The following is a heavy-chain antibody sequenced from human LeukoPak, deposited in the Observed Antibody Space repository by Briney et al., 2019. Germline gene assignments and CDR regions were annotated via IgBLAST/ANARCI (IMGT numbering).Heavy chain of an antibody. CDR1: GYTFTSYD. V-gene: IGHV1-8*01. D-gene: IGHD3-10*01. CDR2: MNPNSGNT. J-gene: IGHJ4*02. Sequence: ASVKVSCKASGYTFTSYDINWVRQAPGQGLEWMGWMNPNSGNTGYAQKFQGRVTMTRNTSISTAYMELSSLRSEDTAVYYCARVGSGSYFLDYWGQGTLVTVSS. CDR3: ARVGSGSYFLDY.